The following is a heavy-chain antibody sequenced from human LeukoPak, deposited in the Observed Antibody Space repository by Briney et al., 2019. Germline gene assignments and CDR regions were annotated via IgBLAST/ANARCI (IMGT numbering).Heavy chain of an antibody. CDR1: GFTFRNYA. V-gene: IGHV3-30*04. Sequence: GGSLRLSWAASGFTFRNYAMHWVRQAPGKGLEWVAVISNDGSNKYYADSVKGRFTISRDNSKNTLYLQMNSLRTEDTAVYYCARDTPPPYYYDSSGYYGRFNYWGQGTLVTVSS. CDR3: ARDTPPPYYYDSSGYYGRFNY. D-gene: IGHD3-22*01. J-gene: IGHJ4*02. CDR2: ISNDGSNK.